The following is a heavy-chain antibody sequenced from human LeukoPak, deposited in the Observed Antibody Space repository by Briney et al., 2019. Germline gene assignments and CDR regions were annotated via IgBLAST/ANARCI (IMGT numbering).Heavy chain of an antibody. Sequence: GGSLGLSCAASGFTFSSYSMNWVRQAPGKGLEWVSSISSSSSYIYYADSVKGRFTISRDNAKNSLYLQMNSLRAEDTAVYYCAGSYYDFWGGYSFDYWGQGTLVTVSS. CDR2: ISSSSSYI. V-gene: IGHV3-21*01. CDR1: GFTFSSYS. J-gene: IGHJ4*02. CDR3: AGSYYDFWGGYSFDY. D-gene: IGHD3-3*01.